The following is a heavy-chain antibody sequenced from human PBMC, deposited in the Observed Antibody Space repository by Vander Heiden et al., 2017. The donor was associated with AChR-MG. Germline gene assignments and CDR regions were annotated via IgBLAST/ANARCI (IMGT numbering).Heavy chain of an antibody. J-gene: IGHJ5*02. CDR2: VYWNDER. Sequence: QITLKQSGPTLVKSTQNLTLTCALSGLSLTTRGVGVAWIRQPPGQALEWLALVYWNDERRYKESLKKRLTITKDPSKNQVVLTMTDMDPADTGTYDGAHENYYDSEGCRSWGQGTLGSVSS. V-gene: IGHV2-5*01. CDR1: GLSLTTRGVG. D-gene: IGHD3-22*01. CDR3: AHENYYDSEGCRS.